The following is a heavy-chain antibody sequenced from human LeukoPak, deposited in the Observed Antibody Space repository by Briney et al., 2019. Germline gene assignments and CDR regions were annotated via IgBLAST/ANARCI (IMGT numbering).Heavy chain of an antibody. Sequence: PGGSLRLSCAASGFTVSSNYMIWVPQAPGKGLEWVSVIYSGGNTNYADSVKGRFTISGDNSKNTAYFQMNSLRAEDTAVYYCAGPAVWGELSLKYWGQGTLVTVSS. J-gene: IGHJ4*02. CDR1: GFTVSSNY. CDR2: IYSGGNT. CDR3: AGPAVWGELSLKY. D-gene: IGHD3-16*02. V-gene: IGHV3-53*01.